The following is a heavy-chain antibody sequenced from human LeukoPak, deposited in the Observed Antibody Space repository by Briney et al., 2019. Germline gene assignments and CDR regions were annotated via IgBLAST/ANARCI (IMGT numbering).Heavy chain of an antibody. Sequence: PSETLSLTCAVYGGSFSGYYWSWIRQPPGKGLEWIGEINHSGSTNYNPSLKSRVTISVDTSKNQFSLKLSSVTAADTAVYYCARGHGPGVFYYYSSMEVGGKGTTLTVSS. J-gene: IGHJ6*03. CDR3: ARGHGPGVFYYYSSMEV. CDR2: INHSGST. V-gene: IGHV4-34*01. CDR1: GGSFSGYY.